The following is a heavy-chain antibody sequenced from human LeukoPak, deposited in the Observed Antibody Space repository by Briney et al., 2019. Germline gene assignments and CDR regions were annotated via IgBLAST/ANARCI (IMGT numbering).Heavy chain of an antibody. CDR2: IISSSSYI. J-gene: IGHJ4*02. D-gene: IGHD3-22*01. V-gene: IGHV3-21*01. CDR3: ARDGGYYNDSSGYSFDS. CDR1: GFTLSTYN. Sequence: GGSLRLSCADSGFTLSTYNMNWVRPAPEEGLEWVSSIISSSSYIYYADSVKGIFTISRDNAKNSLYLQMISLRAEDTALYYCARDGGYYNDSSGYSFDSWGQGTLVTVSS.